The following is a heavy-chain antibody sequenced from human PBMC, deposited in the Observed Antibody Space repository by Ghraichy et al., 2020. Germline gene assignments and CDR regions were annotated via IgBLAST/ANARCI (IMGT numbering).Heavy chain of an antibody. CDR1: GFSFSNFS. Sequence: GGSLRLSCAASGFSFSNFSMTWVRQAPGKGLEWVSTITGRSDTTYYADSVKGRFTISSDNYRSTLYVQMSSLRADDTDIYYCVKDWGNYGSGSYDYFDYWGQGTLVTVSS. V-gene: IGHV3-23*01. CDR2: ITGRSDTT. D-gene: IGHD3-10*01. J-gene: IGHJ4*02. CDR3: VKDWGNYGSGSYDYFDY.